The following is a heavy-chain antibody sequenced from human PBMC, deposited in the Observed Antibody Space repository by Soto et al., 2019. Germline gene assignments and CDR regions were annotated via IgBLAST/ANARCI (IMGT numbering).Heavy chain of an antibody. CDR3: ARNYGDYEDRYYYYGMDF. CDR2: INSDGSST. CDR1: GFTFSSYW. D-gene: IGHD4-17*01. Sequence: GGSLRLSCAASGFTFSSYWMHWVRQAPGKGLVWVSRINSDGSSTSYADSVKGRFTISRDNAKNTLYLQMNSLRAEDTAVYYCARNYGDYEDRYYYYGMDFCGQGTMVTVSS. V-gene: IGHV3-74*01. J-gene: IGHJ6*01.